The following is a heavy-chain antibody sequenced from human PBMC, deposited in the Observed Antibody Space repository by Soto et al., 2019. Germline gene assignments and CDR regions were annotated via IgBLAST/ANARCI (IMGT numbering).Heavy chain of an antibody. CDR1: GGSFSGYY. Sequence: SETLSLTCAVYGGSFSGYYWSWIRQPPGKGLEWIGEINHSGSTNYNPSLKSRVTISVDTSKNQFSLKLSSVTAADTAVYYCARGRGDYDYWGQGTLVTVSS. D-gene: IGHD4-17*01. CDR3: ARGRGDYDY. V-gene: IGHV4-34*01. CDR2: INHSGST. J-gene: IGHJ4*02.